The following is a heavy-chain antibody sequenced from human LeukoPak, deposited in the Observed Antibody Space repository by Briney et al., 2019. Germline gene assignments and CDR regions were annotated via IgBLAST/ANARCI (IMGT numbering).Heavy chain of an antibody. Sequence: GESLKISCKGSGYRFSNYWIGWVRQMPGKGLEWMGFIYPGDSDTRFSPSFQAQVTISADKSISSAYLQWSSRNASDTATYNCAKKSGSYYYFDYWGQGTLVTVSS. CDR3: AKKSGSYYYFDY. CDR1: GYRFSNYW. J-gene: IGHJ4*02. D-gene: IGHD1-26*01. V-gene: IGHV5-51*01. CDR2: IYPGDSDT.